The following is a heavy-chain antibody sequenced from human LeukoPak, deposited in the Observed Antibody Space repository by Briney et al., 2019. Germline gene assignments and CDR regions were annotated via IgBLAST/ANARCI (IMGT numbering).Heavy chain of an antibody. Sequence: SETLSLTCTVSGGSISSYYWSWIRQPPGKGLEWIGYIYYSGSTNYNPSLKSRVTISVDTSKNQFSLKLSSVTTADTAVYYCARHRGDNYYDSSGYSPLGYWGQGALVTVSS. CDR1: GGSISSYY. CDR2: IYYSGST. V-gene: IGHV4-59*08. D-gene: IGHD3-22*01. J-gene: IGHJ4*02. CDR3: ARHRGDNYYDSSGYSPLGY.